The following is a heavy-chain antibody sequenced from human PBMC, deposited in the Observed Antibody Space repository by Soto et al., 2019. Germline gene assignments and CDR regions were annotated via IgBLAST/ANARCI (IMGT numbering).Heavy chain of an antibody. CDR2: ISASGGLK. V-gene: IGHV3-23*01. CDR1: GCTFTNYA. CDR3: AREVGAPSGWLDP. J-gene: IGHJ5*02. D-gene: IGHD1-26*01. Sequence: EVQLSESGGDLRQPGGSLRLSCAASGCTFTNYAMTWVRQTPGKGLEWVSGISASGGLKYYADSVRGRFTVSRDNSKNILYLQMDNLSDEDTALYYCAREVGAPSGWLDPWGQGTQVTVSS.